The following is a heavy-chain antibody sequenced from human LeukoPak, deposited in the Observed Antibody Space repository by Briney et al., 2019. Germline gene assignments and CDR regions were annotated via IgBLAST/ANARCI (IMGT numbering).Heavy chain of an antibody. CDR1: GGTFSSYA. J-gene: IGHJ5*02. CDR3: ARVGDGYNSWFDP. V-gene: IGHV1-18*01. Sequence: GASVTVSCKASGGTFSSYAISWVRQAPGQGLEWMGWISAYNGNTNYAQKLQGRVTMTTDTSTSTAYMELRSLRSDDTAVYYCARVGDGYNSWFDPWGQGTLVTVSS. CDR2: ISAYNGNT. D-gene: IGHD5-24*01.